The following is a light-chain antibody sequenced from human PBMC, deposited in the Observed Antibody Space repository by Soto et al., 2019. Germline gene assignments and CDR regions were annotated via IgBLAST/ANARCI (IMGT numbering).Light chain of an antibody. V-gene: IGLV2-14*03. CDR2: DVS. CDR1: SSDVGAFNY. J-gene: IGLJ1*01. Sequence: QSALTQPASVSGSPVHSIAISCTGTSSDVGAFNYVSWYQQHPGKAPKFMIFDVSSRPSGVSDRFSGSKSGNTASLTISGLQTEDEADYYCASYTTSSTYVFGTGTKVTVL. CDR3: ASYTTSSTYV.